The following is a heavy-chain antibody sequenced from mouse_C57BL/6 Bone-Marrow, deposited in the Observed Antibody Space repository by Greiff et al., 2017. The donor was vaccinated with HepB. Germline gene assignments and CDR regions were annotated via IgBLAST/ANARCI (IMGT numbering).Heavy chain of an antibody. Sequence: DVKLQESGPGLVKPSQSLSLTCSVTGYSITSCYYWNWIRQFPGNKREWMGYISYDGSNNYNPSLKNRISITRDTSKNQFFLKLNSVTTEDTATYYCVSLGYFDYWGQGTTLTVSS. J-gene: IGHJ2*01. D-gene: IGHD4-1*01. CDR2: ISYDGSN. CDR1: GYSITSCYY. V-gene: IGHV3-6*01. CDR3: VSLGYFDY.